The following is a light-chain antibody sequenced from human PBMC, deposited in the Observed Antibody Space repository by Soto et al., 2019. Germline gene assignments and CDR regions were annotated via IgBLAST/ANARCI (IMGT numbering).Light chain of an antibody. J-gene: IGLJ3*02. V-gene: IGLV1-47*01. CDR1: RSNIETNY. CDR3: AAWDDSLRGVV. CDR2: RSD. Sequence: QSVLTQPPSASGTPGQRVTISCSGGRSNIETNYVYWYQQLPGTAPELLVYRSDRRPSGVPDRFSGSKSGTPASLAISGLRAEDEAQYYCAAWDDSLRGVVFGGGTKLTVL.